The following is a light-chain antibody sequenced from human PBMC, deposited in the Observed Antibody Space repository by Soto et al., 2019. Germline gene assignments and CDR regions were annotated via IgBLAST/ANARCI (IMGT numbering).Light chain of an antibody. CDR1: SSDVGDYPY. CDR3: SSYSRTNTLV. V-gene: IGLV2-14*01. CDR2: EVT. J-gene: IGLJ1*01. Sequence: QSALTQPASVSGSPGQSITISCTGTSSDVGDYPYVSWYQRHPGKVTKLIIYEVTHRPSGVSGRFSGSKSENTASPTISGLQAEDEADYYCSSYSRTNTLVFGSGTKLTVL.